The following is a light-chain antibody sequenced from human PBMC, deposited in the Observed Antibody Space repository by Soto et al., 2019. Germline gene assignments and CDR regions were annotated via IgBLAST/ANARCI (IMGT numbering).Light chain of an antibody. CDR1: QNIPSIY. CDR2: DTS. CDR3: QQYDTSLT. V-gene: IGKV3D-20*01. J-gene: IGKJ4*01. Sequence: EIVLTQSPASLSLSPGERATLFCGASQNIPSIYLAWYQVKPGLAPRLLIYDTSMRATGIAGRFTGSGSGTEFTLTITRLDPEDSAVYYCQQYDTSLTFGGGTKVEIK.